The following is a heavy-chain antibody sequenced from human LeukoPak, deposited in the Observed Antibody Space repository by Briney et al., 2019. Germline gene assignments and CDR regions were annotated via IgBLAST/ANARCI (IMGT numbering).Heavy chain of an antibody. V-gene: IGHV6-1*01. D-gene: IGHD1-26*01. CDR3: ARVSSPWSPRDAFDI. CDR2: TYYKSKWYS. CDR1: GDSVSSNSAT. Sequence: QTLSRTCAISGDSVSSNSATWNWIRQSPSRGLEWLGRTYYKSKWYSDYAVSVKSRITINSDTSKNHFSLQLNSVTPEDTAVYYCARVSSPWSPRDAFDIWGQGTMVTVSS. J-gene: IGHJ3*02.